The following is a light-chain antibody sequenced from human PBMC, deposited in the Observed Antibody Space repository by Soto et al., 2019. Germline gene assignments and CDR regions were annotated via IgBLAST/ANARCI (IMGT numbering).Light chain of an antibody. CDR1: QSISSY. V-gene: IGKV1-39*01. CDR2: ASS. J-gene: IGKJ4*01. Sequence: DIQMTQSPSSLSASVGDRVTITCRASQSISSYLNWYQQTPGKAPKLLIYASSSLQSGVPSRFSGSGSGTDFTLTISSLQPEDFATYFCQQLHTFGVTFGGGTKVEMK. CDR3: QQLHTFGVT.